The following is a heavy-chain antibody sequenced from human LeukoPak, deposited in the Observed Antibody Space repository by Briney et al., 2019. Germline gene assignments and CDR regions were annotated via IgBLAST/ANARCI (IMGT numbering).Heavy chain of an antibody. CDR1: GGSISSYY. CDR3: ARAMGYDDYQAVRTYYYYGMDV. D-gene: IGHD4-17*01. Sequence: SETLSLTCTVSGGSISSYYWSWIRQPAGKGLEWIGRIYTSGSTNYNPSLKSRVTMSVDTSKNQFSLKLSSVTAADTAVYYCARAMGYDDYQAVRTYYYYGMDVWGQGTTVTVSS. CDR2: IYTSGST. J-gene: IGHJ6*02. V-gene: IGHV4-4*07.